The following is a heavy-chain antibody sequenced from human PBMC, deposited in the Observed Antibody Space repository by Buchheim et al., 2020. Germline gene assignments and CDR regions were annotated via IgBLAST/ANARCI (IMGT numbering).Heavy chain of an antibody. CDR1: GFTFSSYG. CDR2: ISYDGSNK. J-gene: IGHJ4*02. D-gene: IGHD3-22*01. Sequence: QVQLVESGGGVVQPGRSLRLSCAASGFTFSSYGMHWVRQAPGKGLGWVAVISYDGSNKYYADSVKGRFTISRDNSKNTLYLQMNSLRAEDTAVYYCAKDSYDSSGYYWGYFDYWGQGTL. V-gene: IGHV3-30*18. CDR3: AKDSYDSSGYYWGYFDY.